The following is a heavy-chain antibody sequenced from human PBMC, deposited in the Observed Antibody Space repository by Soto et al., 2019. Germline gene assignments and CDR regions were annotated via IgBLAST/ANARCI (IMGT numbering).Heavy chain of an antibody. D-gene: IGHD6-6*01. Sequence: SETLSLTCSIYSGSFSGYYWSWIRQPSGKGLEWIGEISQSGNTNYSPSLKSRVSISIDTSKKQFSLNLASVSAADTAVYYCARAPKVSGSSQTRPDFWGKGTMVTVSS. J-gene: IGHJ4*02. V-gene: IGHV4-34*01. CDR2: ISQSGNT. CDR3: ARAPKVSGSSQTRPDF. CDR1: SGSFSGYY.